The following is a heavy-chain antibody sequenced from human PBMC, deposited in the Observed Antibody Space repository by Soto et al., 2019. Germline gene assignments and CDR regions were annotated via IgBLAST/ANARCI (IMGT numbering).Heavy chain of an antibody. D-gene: IGHD3-3*01. V-gene: IGHV1-18*01. CDR2: INAQNGDT. Sequence: ASVKVSCKASGYTFTSYGFSWVRQAPGHGFEWMGWINAQNGDTNYAQKFQGRATLTTDTSTTTAYMELRNLRSDDTAVYYCARQRHSYYDFSYPNFDYWGQGALVTVSS. J-gene: IGHJ4*02. CDR3: ARQRHSYYDFSYPNFDY. CDR1: GYTFTSYG.